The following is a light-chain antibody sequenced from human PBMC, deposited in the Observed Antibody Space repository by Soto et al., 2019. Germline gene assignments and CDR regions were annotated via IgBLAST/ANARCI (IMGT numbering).Light chain of an antibody. CDR2: KAS. Sequence: DIQMTQSPSTLSASVGDRFTITCRASQSISSWLAWYQQKPGKAPKLLIYKASSLESGVPSRFSGSGSGTEFTLTISSLQPDDFATYYCQQYNNYYTFGQGTKLEIK. CDR3: QQYNNYYT. CDR1: QSISSW. V-gene: IGKV1-5*03. J-gene: IGKJ2*01.